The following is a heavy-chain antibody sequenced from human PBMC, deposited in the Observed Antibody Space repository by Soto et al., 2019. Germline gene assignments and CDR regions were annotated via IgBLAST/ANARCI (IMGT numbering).Heavy chain of an antibody. CDR1: EFTYRDDC. D-gene: IGHD5-18*01. V-gene: IGHV3-11*01. CDR2: ISSSGSNI. Sequence: GGSVRHSCVESEFTYRDDCRSWIRQVPGKGLEWVSYISSSGSNIYYADSVKGRFTISRDNAKNSLYLQMNSLRAEDTAVYYCAREIGYSYGPFDYWGQGTLVIVS. CDR3: AREIGYSYGPFDY. J-gene: IGHJ4*02.